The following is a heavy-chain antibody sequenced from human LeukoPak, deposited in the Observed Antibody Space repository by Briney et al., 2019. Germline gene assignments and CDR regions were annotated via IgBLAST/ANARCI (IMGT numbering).Heavy chain of an antibody. D-gene: IGHD2-21*02. CDR3: AGVSAPCGTLLFDY. CDR1: GRSISSYY. Sequence: PSEPLTLPCSVSGRSISSYYESWPREPPGKGLEWIGYFNYSGSTNYNPRRKSRIPFSLDTSKNQISLKPTYMTAANTAVYYCAGVSAPCGTLLFDYWGQGTLVTVSS. CDR2: FNYSGST. V-gene: IGHV4-59*01. J-gene: IGHJ4*02.